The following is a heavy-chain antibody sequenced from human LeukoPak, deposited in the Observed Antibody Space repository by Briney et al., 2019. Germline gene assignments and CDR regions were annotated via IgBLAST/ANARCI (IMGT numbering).Heavy chain of an antibody. J-gene: IGHJ4*02. V-gene: IGHV3-30-3*01. Sequence: GGSLRLSCEASGFIFSSYAMHWVRQAPGKGLEWVAVISYDGSNKYYADSVKGRFTIFRDNSRNTLYLQMNSLRAEDTAVYYCARVPPSNYCSGTSCYPDYWGQGTLVTVSS. CDR1: GFIFSSYA. CDR2: ISYDGSNK. CDR3: ARVPPSNYCSGTSCYPDY. D-gene: IGHD2-2*01.